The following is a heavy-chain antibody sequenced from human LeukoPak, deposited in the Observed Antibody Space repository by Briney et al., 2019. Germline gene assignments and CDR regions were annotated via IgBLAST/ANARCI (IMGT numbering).Heavy chain of an antibody. Sequence: GGSLRLSCAASGFTFSSNYMSWVRQAPGKGLEWVSVIYSGGSTYYADSVKGRFTISRDNSKNTLYLQMNSLRAEDTAVYYCAREDSSGYLGYNWFDPWGQGTLVTVSS. CDR3: AREDSSGYLGYNWFDP. D-gene: IGHD3-22*01. CDR2: IYSGGST. J-gene: IGHJ5*02. CDR1: GFTFSSNY. V-gene: IGHV3-53*01.